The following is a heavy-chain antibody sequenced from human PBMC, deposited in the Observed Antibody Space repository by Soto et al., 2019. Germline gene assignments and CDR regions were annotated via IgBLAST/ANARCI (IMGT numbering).Heavy chain of an antibody. J-gene: IGHJ6*02. Sequence: GASVKVSCKASGYTFTSYYMHWVRQAPGQGLEWMGIINPSGGSTSYAQKFQGRVTMTRDTSTSTVYMELSSLRSEDTAVYYCARDRGYCSGGSRYAVDYYGMDVWGQGTTVTVSS. V-gene: IGHV1-46*01. CDR1: GYTFTSYY. CDR3: ARDRGYCSGGSRYAVDYYGMDV. D-gene: IGHD2-15*01. CDR2: INPSGGST.